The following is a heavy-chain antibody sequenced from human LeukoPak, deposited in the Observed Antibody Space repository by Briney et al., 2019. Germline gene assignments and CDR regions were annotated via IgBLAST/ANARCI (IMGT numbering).Heavy chain of an antibody. CDR1: GGSISSYD. D-gene: IGHD3-22*01. CDR3: ARARDSSGYYALNWYFDL. J-gene: IGHJ2*01. CDR2: IYYSGST. V-gene: IGHV4-59*01. Sequence: ETLSLTCTVSGGSISSYDWSWIRQPPGKGLEWIGYIYYSGSTNYNPSLKSRVTISVDTSKNLFSLKLSCVTAADTAVYYCARARDSSGYYALNWYFDLWGRGTLVTVSS.